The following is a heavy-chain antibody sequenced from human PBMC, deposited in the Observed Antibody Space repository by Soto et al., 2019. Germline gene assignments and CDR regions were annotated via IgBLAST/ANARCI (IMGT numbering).Heavy chain of an antibody. V-gene: IGHV1-3*01. CDR1: GYTFTTYA. Sequence: ASVKVSCKASGYTFTTYAMHWVRQAPGQRLEWMGWINAGNGNTKYSQKFQGRVTITRDTSANTAYMELSSLRSEDTAVYYCARDRGALGYCSGGSCYSSHDVFDIWGQGTMVTVSS. CDR2: INAGNGNT. D-gene: IGHD2-15*01. J-gene: IGHJ3*02. CDR3: ARDRGALGYCSGGSCYSSHDVFDI.